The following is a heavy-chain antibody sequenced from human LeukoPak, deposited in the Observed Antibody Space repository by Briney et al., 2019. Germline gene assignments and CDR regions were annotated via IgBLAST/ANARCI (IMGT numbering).Heavy chain of an antibody. J-gene: IGHJ5*02. D-gene: IGHD6-13*01. CDR2: IYYSGTA. V-gene: IGHV4-39*01. CDR3: ARLEIGAAGGTGRRSFGP. Sequence: PSETLSLTCTVSGGSISSKSSYWGWVRQPPGKGLEWIGNIYYSGTAYYNPSLKSRVTISVDTSKNEFSLKLSSVTALDTAMYYCARLEIGAAGGTGRRSFGPWGQGTLVTVSS. CDR1: GGSISSKSSY.